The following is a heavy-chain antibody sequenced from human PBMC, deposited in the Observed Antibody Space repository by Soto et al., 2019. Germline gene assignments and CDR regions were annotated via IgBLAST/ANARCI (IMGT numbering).Heavy chain of an antibody. D-gene: IGHD2-21*02. V-gene: IGHV1-69*13. J-gene: IGHJ3*02. CDR1: RGTFSSYA. CDR3: ARTPVVVTDDAFDI. Sequence: SVKVSCKASRGTFSSYAISWVRQALGQGLEWMGGIIPIFGTANYAQKFQGRVTITADESTSTAYMELSSLRSEDTAVYYCARTPVVVTDDAFDIWGQGTMVTVSS. CDR2: IIPIFGTA.